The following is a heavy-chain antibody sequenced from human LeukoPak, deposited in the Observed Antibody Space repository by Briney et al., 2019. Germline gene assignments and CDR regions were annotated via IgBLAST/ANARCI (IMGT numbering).Heavy chain of an antibody. CDR1: GGSISTYY. Sequence: SETLSLTCTVSGGSISTYYWSWIRQPPGKGLEWIGYIYYTGSTSYNPSLKSRVTISVDTSKNQFSLKLSSVTAADTAVYYCARGMLTFGGVIAYYFDYWGQGTLVTVSS. D-gene: IGHD3-16*02. V-gene: IGHV4-59*01. CDR2: IYYTGST. CDR3: ARGMLTFGGVIAYYFDY. J-gene: IGHJ4*02.